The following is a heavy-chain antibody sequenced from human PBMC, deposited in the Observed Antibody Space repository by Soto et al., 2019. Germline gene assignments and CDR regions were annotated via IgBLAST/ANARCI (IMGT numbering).Heavy chain of an antibody. CDR2: IYYSGST. D-gene: IGHD6-13*01. V-gene: IGHV4-39*01. CDR3: ARSIAAGLDY. Sequence: SETLSLTCTVSGGSISSSSYYWGWIRQPPGKGLEWIGSIYYSGSTYYNPSLKSRVTISVDTSKNQFSLKLSSVTAADTAVYYCARSIAAGLDYWGPGTLVTVSS. J-gene: IGHJ4*02. CDR1: GGSISSSSYY.